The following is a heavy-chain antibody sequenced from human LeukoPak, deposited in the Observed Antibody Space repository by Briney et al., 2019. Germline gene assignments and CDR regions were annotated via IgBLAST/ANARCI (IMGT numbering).Heavy chain of an antibody. V-gene: IGHV3-21*01. Sequence: GGSLRLSCAASGFTFSSYSMNWVRQAPGKGLEWVSSISSSSSYIYYADSVKGRFTISRDNAKNSLYLQMNSLRAEDTAVYYCARAGIAAAAYYYMDVWGKGTTVTISS. J-gene: IGHJ6*03. CDR3: ARAGIAAAAYYYMDV. CDR1: GFTFSSYS. D-gene: IGHD6-13*01. CDR2: ISSSSSYI.